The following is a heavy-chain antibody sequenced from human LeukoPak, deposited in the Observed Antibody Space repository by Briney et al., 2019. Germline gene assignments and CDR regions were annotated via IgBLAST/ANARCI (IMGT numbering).Heavy chain of an antibody. CDR3: ARTELGDGSGSYYNDAFDI. V-gene: IGHV4-61*01. CDR2: ICYSGST. CDR1: GVSVSSGSYY. D-gene: IGHD3-10*01. J-gene: IGHJ3*02. Sequence: SETLSLTCTVSGVSVSSGSYYWSWLRQRPGKGLEWNGYICYSGSTNYNPSLKSRVTITVDTSKYQFSLKLSSVTAADTGGYYCARTELGDGSGSYYNDAFDIWGQGTMVTVSS.